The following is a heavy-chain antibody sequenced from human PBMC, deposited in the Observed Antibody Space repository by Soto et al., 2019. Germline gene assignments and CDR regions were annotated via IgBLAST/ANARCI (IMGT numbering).Heavy chain of an antibody. CDR1: GGSISSGNYY. J-gene: IGHJ5*02. D-gene: IGHD2-2*02. Sequence: TLSLTCTVSGGSISSGNYYWSWIRQHPGKGLEWIGYIYYSGSTYYNPSLKSRVSMSVDTSKNHFSLQLTSVTAADTAVYYCARVRVCSSANCYTGPFDPWGQGTLVTVS. CDR3: ARVRVCSSANCYTGPFDP. V-gene: IGHV4-31*03. CDR2: IYYSGST.